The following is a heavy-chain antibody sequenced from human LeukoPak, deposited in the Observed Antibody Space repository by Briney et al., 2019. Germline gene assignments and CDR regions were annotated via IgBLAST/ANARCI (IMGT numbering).Heavy chain of an antibody. D-gene: IGHD3-9*01. CDR1: RFTFSTYW. CDR2: INSDGSST. Sequence: GGSLRLSCAASRFTFSTYWMHWVRQAPGKGLVWVSRINSDGSSTGYADSVKGRFTISRDNAKKSLYLQMNSLRAEDTAVYYCARDGDILTGYYKYYFDYWGQGTLVTVSS. J-gene: IGHJ4*02. V-gene: IGHV3-74*01. CDR3: ARDGDILTGYYKYYFDY.